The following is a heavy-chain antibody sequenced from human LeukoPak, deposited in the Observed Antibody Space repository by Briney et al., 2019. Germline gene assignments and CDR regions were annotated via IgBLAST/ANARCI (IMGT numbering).Heavy chain of an antibody. CDR1: GYTFTSYA. D-gene: IGHD1-1*01. V-gene: IGHV1-3*03. CDR2: INAGNGNT. CDR3: ARGPISTGPGHGYYYYYMDV. Sequence: ASVKVSCKASGYTFTSYAMHWVRQAPGQRLEWMGWINAGNGNTKYSQEFQGRVTITRDTSASTAYMELSSLRSEDMAVYYCARGPISTGPGHGYYYYYMDVWGKGTTVTVSS. J-gene: IGHJ6*03.